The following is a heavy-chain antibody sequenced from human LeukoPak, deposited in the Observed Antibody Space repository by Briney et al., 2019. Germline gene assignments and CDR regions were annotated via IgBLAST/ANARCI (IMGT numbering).Heavy chain of an antibody. CDR2: ISAYNGNT. CDR1: GYTFTSYG. V-gene: IGHV1-18*01. J-gene: IGHJ5*02. Sequence: ASVKVSCKSSGYTFTSYGISWVRQAPGQGLEWMGWISAYNGNTNYAQKLQGRVTMTTDTSTSTAYMELRSLRSDDTAVYYCARAYCSSTSCYGVDWFDPWGQGTLVTVSS. CDR3: ARAYCSSTSCYGVDWFDP. D-gene: IGHD2-2*01.